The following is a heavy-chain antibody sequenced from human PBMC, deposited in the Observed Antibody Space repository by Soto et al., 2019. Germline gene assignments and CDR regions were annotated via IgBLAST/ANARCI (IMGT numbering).Heavy chain of an antibody. Sequence: GGSLRLSCAASGFTFTGYAMSWVRQAPGKGLEWVSTISVSGSITTYGDSVKGRFTISRDNSKSTLYLQMDSLRAEDTAIYYCVQDRGSNWKPYIDSWGQETQVTISS. CDR2: ISVSGSIT. D-gene: IGHD1-20*01. CDR1: GFTFTGYA. J-gene: IGHJ4*02. CDR3: VQDRGSNWKPYIDS. V-gene: IGHV3-23*01.